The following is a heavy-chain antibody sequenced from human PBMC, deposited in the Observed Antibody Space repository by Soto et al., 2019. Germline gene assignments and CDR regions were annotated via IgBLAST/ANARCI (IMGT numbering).Heavy chain of an antibody. J-gene: IGHJ3*02. Sequence: PSETLSLTCTVSGGSISSYYWIWIRQPPGKGLEWIGHISYSGNTNYNPSLKSRVLISQDTSNNQFSLRLSSVTAADTAVYYCARRDWNEAFDIWGQGTMVTVSS. D-gene: IGHD1-1*01. CDR3: ARRDWNEAFDI. CDR2: ISYSGNT. V-gene: IGHV4-59*01. CDR1: GGSISSYY.